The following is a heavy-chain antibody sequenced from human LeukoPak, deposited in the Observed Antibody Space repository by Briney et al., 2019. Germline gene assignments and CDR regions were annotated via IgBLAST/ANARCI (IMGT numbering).Heavy chain of an antibody. CDR3: ARHPIAVADYFDY. D-gene: IGHD6-19*01. CDR1: GGSISSSSYY. Sequence: SETLSLTCTVPGGSISSSSYYWGWIRQPPGKGLEWIGSIYYSGSTYYNPSLKSRVTISVDTSKNQFSLKLSSVTAADTAVYYCARHPIAVADYFDYWGQGTLVTVSS. V-gene: IGHV4-39*01. J-gene: IGHJ4*02. CDR2: IYYSGST.